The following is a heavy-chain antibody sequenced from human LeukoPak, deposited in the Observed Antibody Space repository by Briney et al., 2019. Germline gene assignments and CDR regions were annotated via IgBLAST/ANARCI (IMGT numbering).Heavy chain of an antibody. Sequence: GESLQISCKGSGYSFSSYWIGWVRQMLGKGLEWMGIIYPGDFDTGYSPSFQGQVTISADRSITTAYVQWSSLQASDTAMYYCARHLGAAMVSPLGHWGQGTLVAVSS. V-gene: IGHV5-51*01. J-gene: IGHJ4*02. CDR1: GYSFSSYW. D-gene: IGHD5-18*01. CDR3: ARHLGAAMVSPLGH. CDR2: IYPGDFDT.